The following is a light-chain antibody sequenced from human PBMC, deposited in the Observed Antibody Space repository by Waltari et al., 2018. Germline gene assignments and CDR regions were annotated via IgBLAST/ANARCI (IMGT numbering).Light chain of an antibody. V-gene: IGKV3-15*01. CDR3: QQYYDGYS. CDR1: RGVGSA. CDR2: DAS. Sequence: EILVTQSPATLSVSPGEGATLSCRASRGVGSALVWYQQKPGQAPRLLIFDASARATGIPARFSGSGAGTEFTLSISSLQSEDSAAYYCQQYYDGYSFGQGTKLEIK. J-gene: IGKJ2*01.